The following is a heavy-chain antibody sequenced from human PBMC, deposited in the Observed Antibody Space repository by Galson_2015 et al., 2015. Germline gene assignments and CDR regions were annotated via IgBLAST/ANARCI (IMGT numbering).Heavy chain of an antibody. J-gene: IGHJ4*02. Sequence: SLRLSCAASGFTFDDYTMHWVRQAPGKGLEWVSLISWDGGSTYYADSVMGRFTISRDNSKNSLYLQMNSLRTEDTALYYCAKVLSAHYVWGSYRQYGFDYWGQGTLVTVSS. CDR2: ISWDGGST. CDR1: GFTFDDYT. CDR3: AKVLSAHYVWGSYRQYGFDY. D-gene: IGHD3-16*02. V-gene: IGHV3-43*01.